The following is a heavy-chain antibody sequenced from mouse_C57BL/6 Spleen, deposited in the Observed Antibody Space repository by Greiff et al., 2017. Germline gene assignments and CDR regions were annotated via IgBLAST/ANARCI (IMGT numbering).Heavy chain of an antibody. V-gene: IGHV1-42*01. CDR3: ARDNYDYDAGAAY. D-gene: IGHD2-4*01. J-gene: IGHJ2*01. CDR1: GYSFTGYY. Sequence: EVKLMESGPELVKPGASVKISCKASGYSFTGYYMNWVKQSPEKSLEWIGEINPSTGGTTYNQKFKAKATLTVDKSSSTAYMQLKNLTSEDSAVDYCARDNYDYDAGAAYWGQGTTLTVSS. CDR2: INPSTGGT.